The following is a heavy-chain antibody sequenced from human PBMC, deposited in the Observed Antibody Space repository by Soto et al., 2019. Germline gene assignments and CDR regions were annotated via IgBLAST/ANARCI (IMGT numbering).Heavy chain of an antibody. Sequence: EVQLVESGGGLVKPGGSLRLSCAASGFTFSSYSMNWVRQAPGKGLEWVSSISSSSSYIYYADSVKGRFTISRDNAKNSLYMQNKSMRAEDTDVYYCARDGQVRRLGSGAMDVWGQGTTVTVSS. CDR1: GFTFSSYS. CDR2: ISSSSSYI. V-gene: IGHV3-21*01. D-gene: IGHD3-3*01. J-gene: IGHJ6*02. CDR3: ARDGQVRRLGSGAMDV.